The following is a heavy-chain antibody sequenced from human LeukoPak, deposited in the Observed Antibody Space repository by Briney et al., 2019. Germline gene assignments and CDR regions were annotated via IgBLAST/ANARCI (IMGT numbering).Heavy chain of an antibody. CDR1: GFTFSSYA. Sequence: GGSLRLSCAASGFTFSSYAMPWVRQAPGKGLEWVAVISYDGSNKYYADSVKGRFTISRDNSKNTLYLQMNSLRAEDTAVYYCARGTLWFGLGHLDYWGQGTLVTVSS. D-gene: IGHD3-10*01. CDR2: ISYDGSNK. J-gene: IGHJ4*02. V-gene: IGHV3-30*04. CDR3: ARGTLWFGLGHLDY.